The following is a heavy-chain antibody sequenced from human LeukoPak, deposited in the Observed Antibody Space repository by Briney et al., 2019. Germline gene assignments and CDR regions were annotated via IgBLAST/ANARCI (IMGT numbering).Heavy chain of an antibody. CDR2: IKKDGSET. CDR1: GFTFNDYW. D-gene: IGHD3-3*01. J-gene: IGHJ4*02. CDR3: ARAIGIWSGYSY. V-gene: IGHV3-7*04. Sequence: GGSLRLSCAASGFTFNDYWMSWVRQAPGKGLEWVADIKKDGSETHYVDPVRGRFTISRDNAKNSLYLQMNSPRVEDTAVYYCARAIGIWSGYSYWSQGTLVTVSS.